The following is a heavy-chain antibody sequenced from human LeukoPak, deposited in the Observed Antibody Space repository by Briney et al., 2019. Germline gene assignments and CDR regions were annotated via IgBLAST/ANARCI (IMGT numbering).Heavy chain of an antibody. D-gene: IGHD3-3*01. Sequence: GGSLRLSCAASGLAFSSYAMSWVLHAPGKGLVWVSTISVASNTFYADSVKGRFTISRDNSRNTVYLQMTSLRADDTAVYYCADYGVSGVRNNFYWGQGTLVTVSS. V-gene: IGHV3-23*01. CDR2: ISVASNT. J-gene: IGHJ4*02. CDR1: GLAFSSYA. CDR3: ADYGVSGVRNNFY.